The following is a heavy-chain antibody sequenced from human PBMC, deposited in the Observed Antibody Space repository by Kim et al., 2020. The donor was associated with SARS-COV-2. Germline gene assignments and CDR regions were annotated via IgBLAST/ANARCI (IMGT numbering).Heavy chain of an antibody. D-gene: IGHD3-22*01. J-gene: IGHJ6*02. V-gene: IGHV1-69*01. Sequence: NYAQKFQGRVTITADESTSTAYMELSSLRSEDTAVYYCARGDGYWDGMDVWGQGTTVTVSS. CDR3: ARGDGYWDGMDV.